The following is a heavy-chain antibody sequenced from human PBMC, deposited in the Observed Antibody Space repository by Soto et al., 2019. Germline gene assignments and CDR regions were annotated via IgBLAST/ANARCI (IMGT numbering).Heavy chain of an antibody. D-gene: IGHD6-19*01. CDR1: GYTFTDHY. J-gene: IGHJ4*02. Sequence: QVQLVQSGAEVKKPGASVKVSYVASGYTFTDHYIHWVRQAPGQGLEWMGWINPHSGDTIYAQKFQGRVTLTRDTSISTAYMELSRLRSEDTAVYYCARDSSVAGYVFDYWGQGTLVTVSS. V-gene: IGHV1-2*02. CDR3: ARDSSVAGYVFDY. CDR2: INPHSGDT.